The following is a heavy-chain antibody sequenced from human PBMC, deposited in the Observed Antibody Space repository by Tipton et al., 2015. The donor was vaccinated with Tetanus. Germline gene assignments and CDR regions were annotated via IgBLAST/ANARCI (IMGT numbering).Heavy chain of an antibody. CDR1: GASTTSGRYF. J-gene: IGHJ4*02. Sequence: TLSLTCNVSGASTTSGRYFWSWVRQHPGKGLEWIGYIYYSGSTSYNPSLKTRVTISVDTSKRQFSLRLSSVTAADTAVFYCAGLYYYDSASYPLYWGQGTLVTVSS. CDR3: AGLYYYDSASYPLY. V-gene: IGHV4-31*03. CDR2: IYYSGST. D-gene: IGHD3-10*01.